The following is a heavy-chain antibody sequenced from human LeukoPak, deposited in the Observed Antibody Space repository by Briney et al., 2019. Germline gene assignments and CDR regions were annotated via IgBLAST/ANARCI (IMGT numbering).Heavy chain of an antibody. CDR2: INSDGSST. CDR1: GFTFSSYW. V-gene: IGHV3-74*01. Sequence: GGSLGLSCAASGFTFSSYWMHWVRQAPGKGLVWVSRINSDGSSTSYADSVKGRFTISRDNAKNTLYLQMNSLRAEDTAVYYCARVRIAVAAFDYWGQGTLVTVSS. D-gene: IGHD6-19*01. CDR3: ARVRIAVAAFDY. J-gene: IGHJ4*02.